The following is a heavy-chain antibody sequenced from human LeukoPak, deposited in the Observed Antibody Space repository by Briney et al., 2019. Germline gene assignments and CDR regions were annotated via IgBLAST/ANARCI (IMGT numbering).Heavy chain of an antibody. CDR1: GFTFSSYW. CDR3: ARSPLPTSPYYYYCMDV. V-gene: IGHV3-74*01. D-gene: IGHD5-12*01. Sequence: GGSLRLSCAASGFTFSSYWMHWVRQAPGKGLVWVSRINSDGSSTSYADSVKGRFTISRDNAKNTLYLQMNSLRAEDTAVYYCARSPLPTSPYYYYCMDVWGKGTTVTISS. CDR2: INSDGSST. J-gene: IGHJ6*03.